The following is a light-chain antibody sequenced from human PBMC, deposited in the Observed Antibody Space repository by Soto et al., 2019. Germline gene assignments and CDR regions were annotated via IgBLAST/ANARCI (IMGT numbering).Light chain of an antibody. CDR2: DVS. V-gene: IGLV2-11*01. Sequence: QSVLTQPRSVSGSPGQSVTISCTGTSSDVGGYNYVSWYQQHPGKAPKVMIYDVSKRPSGVPDRFSGSKSGNTASLTISGLQAEDEGDYYCCSYAGSYTWVFGGGTQLTVL. CDR1: SSDVGGYNY. J-gene: IGLJ3*02. CDR3: CSYAGSYTWV.